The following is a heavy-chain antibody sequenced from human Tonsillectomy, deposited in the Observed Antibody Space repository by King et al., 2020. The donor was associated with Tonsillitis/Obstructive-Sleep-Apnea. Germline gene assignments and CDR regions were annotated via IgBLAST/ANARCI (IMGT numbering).Heavy chain of an antibody. CDR2: IWYDGSNK. Sequence: VQPVQSGGGVVQPGRSLRLSCAASGFTFSSYGMHWVRQAPGKGLEWVAVIWYDGSNKYYADSVKGRFTISRDNSKNTLYLQMNSLRAEDTAVYYCAREGGYDYVWGSYRYMEYYFDYWGQGTLVTVSS. D-gene: IGHD3-16*02. CDR3: AREGGYDYVWGSYRYMEYYFDY. J-gene: IGHJ4*02. CDR1: GFTFSSYG. V-gene: IGHV3-33*01.